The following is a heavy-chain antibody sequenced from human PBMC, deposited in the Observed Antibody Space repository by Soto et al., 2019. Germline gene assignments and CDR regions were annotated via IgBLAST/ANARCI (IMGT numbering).Heavy chain of an antibody. V-gene: IGHV3-15*07. J-gene: IGHJ6*02. D-gene: IGHD4-17*01. CDR2: IKSKTDGGTT. CDR1: GFTFSNAW. CDR3: TTGRLPTVTTPLYYYYGMDV. Sequence: GGSLRLSCAASGFTFSNAWMNWVRQAPGKGLEWVGRIKSKTDGGTTDYAAPVKGRFTISRDDSKNTLYLQMNSLKTEDTAVYYCTTGRLPTVTTPLYYYYGMDVWGQGTTVTVSS.